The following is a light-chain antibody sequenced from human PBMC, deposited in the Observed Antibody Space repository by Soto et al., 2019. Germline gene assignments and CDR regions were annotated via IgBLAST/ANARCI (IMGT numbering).Light chain of an antibody. CDR1: SSDVGGYNY. CDR2: HVT. V-gene: IGLV2-14*03. Sequence: QSALTQPASVSGSPGQSITISCTGTSSDVGGYNYVSWYQHHPGKAPKLMIYHVTNRPSGVSNRFSGSKSGNTASLTISGLQAEDEGDYYCSSFTSSKTVVFGGGTKLTVL. J-gene: IGLJ2*01. CDR3: SSFTSSKTVV.